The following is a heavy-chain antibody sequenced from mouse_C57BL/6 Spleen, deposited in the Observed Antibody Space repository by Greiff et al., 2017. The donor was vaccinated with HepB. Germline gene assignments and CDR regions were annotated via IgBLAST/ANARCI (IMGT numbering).Heavy chain of an antibody. CDR2: INPSTGGT. Sequence: VQLQQSGPELVKPGASVKISCKASGYSFTGYYMNWVKQSPEKSLEWIGEINPSTGGTTYNQKFKAKATLTVDKSSSTAYMQLKSLTSEDSAVYYCARYKDYGSIAMDYWGQRTSVTVSS. CDR3: ARYKDYGSIAMDY. D-gene: IGHD1-1*01. CDR1: GYSFTGYY. J-gene: IGHJ4*01. V-gene: IGHV1-42*01.